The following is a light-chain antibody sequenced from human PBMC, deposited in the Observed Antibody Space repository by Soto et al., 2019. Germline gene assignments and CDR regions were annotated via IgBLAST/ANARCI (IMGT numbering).Light chain of an antibody. V-gene: IGKV1-33*01. Sequence: DIQMTQSPSSLSASVGDRVIITCRASQSITNFLNWYQQKPGKAPNLLIYDASNLETGVPSRFSGSGSGTDFTFTISSLQPEDIATYYCQQYDNLPRGSTFGPGTKVDIK. CDR1: QSITNF. J-gene: IGKJ3*01. CDR2: DAS. CDR3: QQYDNLPRGST.